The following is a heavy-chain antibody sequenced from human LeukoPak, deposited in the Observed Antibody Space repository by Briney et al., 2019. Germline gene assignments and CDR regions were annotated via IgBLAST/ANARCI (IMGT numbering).Heavy chain of an antibody. CDR3: ANGWSPDY. J-gene: IGHJ4*02. CDR1: GFTLSHYG. D-gene: IGHD2-15*01. CDR2: IWSDGSKT. V-gene: IGHV3-33*06. Sequence: GGSLRLSCVASGFTLSHYGMHWVRQAPGKGLELVALIWSDGSKTSYADSVKGRFTISRDISRNTLYLQMNSLRAEDTAVYHCANGWSPDYWGRGTLVTVSS.